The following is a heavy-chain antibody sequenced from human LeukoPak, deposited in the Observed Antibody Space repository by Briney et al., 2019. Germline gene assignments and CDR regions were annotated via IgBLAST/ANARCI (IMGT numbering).Heavy chain of an antibody. V-gene: IGHV3-21*01. CDR1: GFTFSSYS. J-gene: IGHJ4*02. D-gene: IGHD5-18*01. Sequence: VKPGASLRLSCAASGFTFSSYSMNWVRQAPGKGLEWVSSISSSSSYIYYADSVKGRFTISRDNAKNSLYLQMNSLRAEDTAVYYCARDEDTAIDYWGQGTLVTVSS. CDR3: ARDEDTAIDY. CDR2: ISSSSSYI.